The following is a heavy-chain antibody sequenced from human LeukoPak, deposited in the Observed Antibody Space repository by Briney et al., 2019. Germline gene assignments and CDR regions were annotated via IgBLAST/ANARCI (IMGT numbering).Heavy chain of an antibody. CDR2: IQYDGSNE. D-gene: IGHD3-22*01. CDR1: GFTFSSYG. V-gene: IGHV3-30*02. J-gene: IGHJ4*02. Sequence: GGSLRLSCAASGFTFSSYGMHWVRQAPGKGLEWVAYIQYDGSNEQYADSVKGRFSISRDSSKNILYLQMNSLRAEDTTIYYCAKPPPYYYDSSGYYYDYWGQGTLVTVSS. CDR3: AKPPPYYYDSSGYYYDY.